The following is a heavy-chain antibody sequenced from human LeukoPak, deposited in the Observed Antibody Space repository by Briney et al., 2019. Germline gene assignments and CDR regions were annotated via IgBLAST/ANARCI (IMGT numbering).Heavy chain of an antibody. J-gene: IGHJ4*02. CDR1: GFTFSSYW. Sequence: GGSLRLSCAASGFTFSSYWMHWVRQTPGKGLVCVSRINSAGSSTDYADSVKGRFTISRDNAKNTLYLQMNSLRAEDMAVYYCARGGIAAAVPFDYWGQGTLVTVSS. CDR2: INSAGSST. CDR3: ARGGIAAAVPFDY. V-gene: IGHV3-74*01. D-gene: IGHD6-13*01.